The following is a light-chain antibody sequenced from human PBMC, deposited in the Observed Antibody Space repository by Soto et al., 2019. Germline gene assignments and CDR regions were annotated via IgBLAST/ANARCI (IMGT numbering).Light chain of an antibody. CDR2: GAS. V-gene: IGKV3-20*01. Sequence: EIVLTQSPGTLSLSPGERVTLSCGASQSIPANYLAWYQQKPGQAPRLLIYGASNRATGIPDRFRGTGSGPDFTLTVSRLEPEDFAVYFCLQYGTPWWTFGQGARVEIK. CDR1: QSIPANY. J-gene: IGKJ1*01. CDR3: LQYGTPWWT.